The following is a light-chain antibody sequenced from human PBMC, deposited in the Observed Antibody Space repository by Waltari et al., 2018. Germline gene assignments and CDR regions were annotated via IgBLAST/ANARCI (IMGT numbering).Light chain of an antibody. J-gene: IGLJ2*01. CDR1: SSDVGSYNL. Sequence: QSALTQPASVSGSPGQSITISCTGMSSDVGSYNLVSWYQQFPGRAPQLIIYEVYRRLSGIVDRFSGSKSGNTASLTISGLRAEDEADYYCCSYAGPATFVVFGGGTKLTVL. CDR2: EVY. V-gene: IGLV2-23*02. CDR3: CSYAGPATFVV.